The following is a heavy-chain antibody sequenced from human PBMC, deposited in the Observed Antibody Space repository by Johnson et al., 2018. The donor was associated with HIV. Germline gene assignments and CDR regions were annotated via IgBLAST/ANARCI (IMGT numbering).Heavy chain of an antibody. D-gene: IGHD6-19*01. CDR2: IKSKTDGGTT. CDR3: ARTGRAVAGTPHGFDI. Sequence: VQLVESGGGLVKPGGSLRLSCAASGFTFSNAWMSWVRQAPGKGLEWVGRIKSKTDGGTTDYAAPVKGRFTISRGDSKNTLYLKMTSLRAEDTAVYYCARTGRAVAGTPHGFDIWGQGTMVTVSS. CDR1: GFTFSNAW. J-gene: IGHJ3*02. V-gene: IGHV3-15*01.